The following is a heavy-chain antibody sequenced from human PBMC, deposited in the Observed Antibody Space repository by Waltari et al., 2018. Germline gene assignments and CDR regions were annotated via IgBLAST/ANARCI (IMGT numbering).Heavy chain of an antibody. D-gene: IGHD2-15*01. V-gene: IGHV1-58*01. CDR2: IVVCIGNT. J-gene: IGHJ6*02. CDR1: GFTFTSSA. Sequence: QMQLVQSGPEVKKPGTSVKVSCKASGFTFTSSAVQWLRQARGQRLEWRGWIVVCIGNTNYAQKFQERVTITSDMSTSTAYMELSSLRSEDTAVYYCAADQILHYYYGMDVWGQGTTVTVSS. CDR3: AADQILHYYYGMDV.